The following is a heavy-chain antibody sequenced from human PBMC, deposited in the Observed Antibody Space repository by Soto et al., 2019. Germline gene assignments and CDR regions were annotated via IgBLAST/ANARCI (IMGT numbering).Heavy chain of an antibody. CDR2: IYHSGST. Sequence: QVQLQESGPGLVKPSGTLSLTCAVSGGSISSSNWWSWVRQPPGKGLEWIGEIYHSGSTNYNPSLKSRFTISLDKSKKQVSLKLSSVTAADTAVYYCARDPGDGDYEGYYYYGMDVWGQGTTVTVSS. J-gene: IGHJ6*02. CDR3: ARDPGDGDYEGYYYYGMDV. CDR1: GGSISSSNW. V-gene: IGHV4-4*02. D-gene: IGHD4-17*01.